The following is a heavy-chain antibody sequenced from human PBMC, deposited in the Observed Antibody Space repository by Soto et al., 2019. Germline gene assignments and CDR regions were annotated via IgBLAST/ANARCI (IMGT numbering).Heavy chain of an antibody. CDR3: ARPHYDILTGRGAFDI. Sequence: QVQLVQSGAEVKKPGASVKVSCKASGYTFTSYAMHWVRQAPGQRLEWMGWINAGNGNTKYSQKLQGRVTITRDTAASTAYMALSSMRSEATAVYYCARPHYDILTGRGAFDIWGQGTMVTVSS. CDR2: INAGNGNT. D-gene: IGHD3-9*01. CDR1: GYTFTSYA. J-gene: IGHJ3*02. V-gene: IGHV1-3*01.